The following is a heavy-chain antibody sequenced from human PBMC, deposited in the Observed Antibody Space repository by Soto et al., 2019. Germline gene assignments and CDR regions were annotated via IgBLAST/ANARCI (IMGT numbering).Heavy chain of an antibody. D-gene: IGHD3-22*01. J-gene: IGHJ4*02. Sequence: EVQLVESGGGLVQPGGSLRLSCAASVSTFSTYWTSWMHWVRQAPGKGLVWVSHINTDGSTTTYADSVKDRFTIYRDNAKTTLYLEKNSLSAEDTAVYYCAEDYSGSGYGNFDNWGKGPLVTVSS. CDR2: INTDGSTT. CDR3: AEDYSGSGYGNFDN. CDR1: VSTFSTYW. V-gene: IGHV3-74*01.